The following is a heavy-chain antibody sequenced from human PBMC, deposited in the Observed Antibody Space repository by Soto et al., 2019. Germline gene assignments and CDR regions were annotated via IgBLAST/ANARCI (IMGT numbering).Heavy chain of an antibody. Sequence: GDSVKVSCKAYGYTFTSYVISWVRQAPGQGLEWMGWISSYNGNTNYAQKLQGRVTMTTDTSTSTAYMEMRSLTSDDTAVYYCARDLDGSGSYYTDYWGPGTLLTVSS. CDR1: GYTFTSYV. CDR3: ARDLDGSGSYYTDY. J-gene: IGHJ4*02. D-gene: IGHD3-10*01. CDR2: ISSYNGNT. V-gene: IGHV1-18*01.